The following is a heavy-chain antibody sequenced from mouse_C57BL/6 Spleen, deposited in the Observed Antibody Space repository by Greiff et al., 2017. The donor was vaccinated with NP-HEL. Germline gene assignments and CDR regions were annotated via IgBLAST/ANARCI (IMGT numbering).Heavy chain of an antibody. Sequence: EVQLQQSGPVLVKPGASVKMSCKASGYTFTDYYMNWVKQSHGKSLEWIGVINPYNGGTSYNQKFKGKATLTVDKSSSTAYMELNSLTSEDSAVYYCARGYGSTPWYFDVWGTGTTVTVSS. D-gene: IGHD1-1*01. CDR2: INPYNGGT. CDR3: ARGYGSTPWYFDV. J-gene: IGHJ1*03. CDR1: GYTFTDYY. V-gene: IGHV1-19*01.